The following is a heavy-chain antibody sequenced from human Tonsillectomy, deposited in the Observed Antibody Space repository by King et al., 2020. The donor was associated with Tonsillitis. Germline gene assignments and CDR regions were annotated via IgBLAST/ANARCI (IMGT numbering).Heavy chain of an antibody. Sequence: VQLQESGPGLVKPSETLSLTCTVSGGSVSSGSYYWSWIRQPPGKGLEWIGYIYYSGSTNYNPSLKSRVTISVDTSKNQFSLKLSSVTAADTAVYYWSRSPMVRGVIWGYYYYGMDVWGQGTTVTVSS. J-gene: IGHJ6*02. CDR3: SRSPMVRGVIWGYYYYGMDV. CDR2: IYYSGST. CDR1: GGSVSSGSYY. D-gene: IGHD3-10*01. V-gene: IGHV4-61*01.